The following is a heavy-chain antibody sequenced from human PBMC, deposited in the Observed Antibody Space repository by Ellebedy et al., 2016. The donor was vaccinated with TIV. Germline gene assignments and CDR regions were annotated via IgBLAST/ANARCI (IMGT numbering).Heavy chain of an antibody. Sequence: SETLSLTCAVSGDSMNTSSWWSWVRQTPGKGLQWIGQIYHNGSTHYDPSLKSRVTISVDKSKSQFYLKLSSVTAADTAIYYCARVRYTSGWYAAFDIWGQGTMVTVSS. CDR2: IYHNGST. CDR3: ARVRYTSGWYAAFDI. D-gene: IGHD6-19*01. J-gene: IGHJ3*02. CDR1: GDSMNTSSW. V-gene: IGHV4-4*02.